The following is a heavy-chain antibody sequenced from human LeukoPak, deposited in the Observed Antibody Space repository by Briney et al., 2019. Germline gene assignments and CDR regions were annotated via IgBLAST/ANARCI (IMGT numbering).Heavy chain of an antibody. V-gene: IGHV1-18*01. J-gene: IGHJ3*02. D-gene: IGHD3-22*01. CDR3: ARDATYDSSGYRAYDI. CDR1: GYTFTSYG. Sequence: ASVKVSCKASGYTFTSYGISWVRQAPGQGLEWMGWITCYNGNTNYAQKLQGRVTMTTDISTSTAYMELRSLRSDDTAVYYCARDATYDSSGYRAYDIWGQGTMVTVSS. CDR2: ITCYNGNT.